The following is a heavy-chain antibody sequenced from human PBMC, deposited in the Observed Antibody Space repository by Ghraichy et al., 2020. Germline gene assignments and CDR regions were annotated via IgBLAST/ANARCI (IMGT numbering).Heavy chain of an antibody. CDR3: ARLWAAAGTSDY. CDR2: INPNSGGT. Sequence: ASVKVSCKASGYTFTGYYMHWVRQAPGQGLEWMGWINPNSGGTNYAQKFQGRVTMTRDTSISTAYMELSRLRSDDTAVYYCARLWAAAGTSDYWGQGTLVTVSS. V-gene: IGHV1-2*02. D-gene: IGHD6-13*01. CDR1: GYTFTGYY. J-gene: IGHJ4*02.